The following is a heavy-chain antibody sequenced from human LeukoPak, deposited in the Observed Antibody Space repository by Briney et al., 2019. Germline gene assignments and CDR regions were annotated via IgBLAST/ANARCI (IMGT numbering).Heavy chain of an antibody. CDR2: INWSGGST. Sequence: PGGSLRLSCTTSGFAFDEHGMSWVRQVPGKGLEWVSGINWSGGSTGYADPLRGRFTISRDNAKNSLYLQMDSLRAEDTALYYCARAPITSPFYFDYWGQGTLVTVSS. V-gene: IGHV3-20*04. CDR1: GFAFDEHG. J-gene: IGHJ4*02. D-gene: IGHD2-2*01. CDR3: ARAPITSPFYFDY.